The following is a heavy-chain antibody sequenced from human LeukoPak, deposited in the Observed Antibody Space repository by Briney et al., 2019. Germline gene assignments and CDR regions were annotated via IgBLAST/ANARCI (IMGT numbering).Heavy chain of an antibody. V-gene: IGHV3-74*01. J-gene: IGHJ4*02. Sequence: GGSLRLSCAASGFTFSNYWMHWVRQVPEEGLGWVSRVNTAGSSITYPNSVKGGFASSRDNAKNTLYLQMNRLRVEDTAVYYCARGGSYGDYWGQGVLVTVSS. CDR1: GFTFSNYW. CDR3: ARGGSYGDY. D-gene: IGHD3-16*01. CDR2: VNTAGSSI.